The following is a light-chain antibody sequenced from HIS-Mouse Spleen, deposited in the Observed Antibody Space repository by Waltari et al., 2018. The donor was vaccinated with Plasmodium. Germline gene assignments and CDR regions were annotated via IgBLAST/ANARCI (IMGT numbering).Light chain of an antibody. Sequence: VMTQSPLSLPVTLGQPASISCSSSQSLVYSDGNTYLNWFQQSPGQSPVLVIYQDSKRPSGIPERFSGSNSGNTATLTISGTQAMDEADYYCQAWDSSTWVFGGGTKLTVL. CDR3: QAWDSSTWV. V-gene: IGLV3-1*01. J-gene: IGLJ3*02. CDR1: SDGNT. CDR2: QDS.